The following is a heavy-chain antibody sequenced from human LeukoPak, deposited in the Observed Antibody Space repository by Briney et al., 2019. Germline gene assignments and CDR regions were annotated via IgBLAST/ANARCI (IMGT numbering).Heavy chain of an antibody. D-gene: IGHD6-6*01. Sequence: ASVKVSCKASGYTFTSYGISWVRQAPGQRLEWMGWINAGNGNSKYSQKFQDRVTITSDTSASTAYMELSSLRSEDTAVYYCARDRGSYDDYWGQGTLVTVSS. V-gene: IGHV1-3*01. CDR3: ARDRGSYDDY. J-gene: IGHJ4*02. CDR1: GYTFTSYG. CDR2: INAGNGNS.